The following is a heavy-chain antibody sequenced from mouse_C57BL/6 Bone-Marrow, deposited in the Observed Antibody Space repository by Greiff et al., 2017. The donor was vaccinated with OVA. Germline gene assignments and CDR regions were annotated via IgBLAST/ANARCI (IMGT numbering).Heavy chain of an antibody. D-gene: IGHD2-1*01. J-gene: IGHJ4*01. V-gene: IGHV1-69*01. Sequence: QVQLQQPGAELVMPGASVKLSCKASGYTFTSYWMHWVKQRPGQGLEWIGEIDPSDSYTNYNQKFKGKSTLTVDKSSSTAYMQLSSLTSEDSAVYYCASGNYVMDYWGQGTSVTVSS. CDR3: ASGNYVMDY. CDR1: GYTFTSYW. CDR2: IDPSDSYT.